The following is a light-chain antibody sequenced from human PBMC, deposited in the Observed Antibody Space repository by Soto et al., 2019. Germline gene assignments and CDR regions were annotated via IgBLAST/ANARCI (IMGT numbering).Light chain of an antibody. Sequence: DIVMTQSPATLSVSPGERATLSCRASQSVSTKLAWYRHKPGQAPRLLIYGASTRATGIPARFSGSGSGTEFTLTINSLQSEDFAVYYCQQYKNWPPFTFGHGTTVDIK. CDR2: GAS. V-gene: IGKV3-15*01. J-gene: IGKJ3*01. CDR3: QQYKNWPPFT. CDR1: QSVSTK.